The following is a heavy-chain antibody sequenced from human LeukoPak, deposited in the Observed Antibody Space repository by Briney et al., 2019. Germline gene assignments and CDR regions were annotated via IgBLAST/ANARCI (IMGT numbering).Heavy chain of an antibody. CDR2: IFPGDSDT. CDR3: ARPSDMSGTTLHWYFDL. Sequence: GESLKISGKGSGYFFTNYWIAWVRQMPGKGLEWMGTIFPGDSDTRYSPSFQGQVTISADKSTSTTFLQWSSLRASDTATYYCARPSDMSGTTLHWYFDLWGRGTLVTVSS. J-gene: IGHJ2*01. V-gene: IGHV5-51*01. D-gene: IGHD1-7*01. CDR1: GYFFTNYW.